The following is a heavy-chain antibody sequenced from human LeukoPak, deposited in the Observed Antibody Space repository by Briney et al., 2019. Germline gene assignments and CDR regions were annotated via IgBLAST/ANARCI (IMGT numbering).Heavy chain of an antibody. CDR1: GFTFSSYA. Sequence: PGRSLRLSCAASGFTFSSYAMHWVRQAPGKGLEWVAVISYDGSNKYYADSVKGRFTISRDNSKNTLYLQMNSLRAEDTAVYYCARGGRRFDPWGQGTLVTVSS. CDR3: ARGGRRFDP. CDR2: ISYDGSNK. V-gene: IGHV3-30-3*01. J-gene: IGHJ5*02.